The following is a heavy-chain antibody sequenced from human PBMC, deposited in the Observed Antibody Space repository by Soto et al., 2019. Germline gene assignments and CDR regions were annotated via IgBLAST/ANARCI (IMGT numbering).Heavy chain of an antibody. V-gene: IGHV3-48*02. D-gene: IGHD6-13*01. CDR3: ARDLYSSSWYAFGMDV. J-gene: IGHJ6*02. Sequence: GGSLRLSCAASGFTFSDYSMNWVRQAPGKGLEWVSYISTGSSTIYYADSVKGRFTISRDNAKNSLYLQMDSLRDEDTAIYYCARDLYSSSWYAFGMDVWGQGTTVTVSS. CDR2: ISTGSSTI. CDR1: GFTFSDYS.